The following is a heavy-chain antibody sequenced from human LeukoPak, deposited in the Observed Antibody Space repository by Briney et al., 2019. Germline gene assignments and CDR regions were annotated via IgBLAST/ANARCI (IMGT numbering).Heavy chain of an antibody. J-gene: IGHJ6*03. V-gene: IGHV4-59*01. Sequence: SETLSLTCSVSGGSISSYYWNWIRQPPGKGLEWIGYIYYSGTTNYNPSLQGRVTISVDTSKNQFSLKLRSVTAADTAVYYCAREFSSSKIYYYYHMDVWGKGTTVTVSS. CDR2: IYYSGTT. D-gene: IGHD6-6*01. CDR3: AREFSSSKIYYYYHMDV. CDR1: GGSISSYY.